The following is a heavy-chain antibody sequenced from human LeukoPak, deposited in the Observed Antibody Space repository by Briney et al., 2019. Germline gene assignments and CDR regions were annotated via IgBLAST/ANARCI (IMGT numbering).Heavy chain of an antibody. D-gene: IGHD2-15*01. V-gene: IGHV3-74*01. CDR1: GLAFSAYK. J-gene: IGHJ4*02. CDR3: VVGGSPGY. Sequence: GGSMRLSCAASGLAFSAYKMHWVRQAPRKGLVWVSRISTDGYTTDYADFVQGRFTASRDNTKSTWSLEMNSLRAEDTAVYYCVVGGSPGYWGQGTLVTVSS. CDR2: ISTDGYTT.